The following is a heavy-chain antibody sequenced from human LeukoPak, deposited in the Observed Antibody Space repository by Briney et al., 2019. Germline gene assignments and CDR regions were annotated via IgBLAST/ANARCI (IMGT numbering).Heavy chain of an antibody. V-gene: IGHV4-34*01. CDR1: GGSFSGYY. CDR3: ARWAVAGPDAFDI. D-gene: IGHD6-19*01. J-gene: IGHJ3*02. CDR2: INHSGST. Sequence: PSETLSLTCAVYGGSFSGYYWSWIRQPPGKGLEWIGEINHSGSTNYNPSLKSRVTTSVDTSKNQFSLKLSSVTAADTAVYYCARWAVAGPDAFDIWGQGTMVTVSS.